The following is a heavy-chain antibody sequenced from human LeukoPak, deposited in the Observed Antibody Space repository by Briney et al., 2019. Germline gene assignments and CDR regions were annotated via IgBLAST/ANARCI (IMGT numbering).Heavy chain of an antibody. CDR2: ISGGGGGT. J-gene: IGHJ6*02. CDR3: AKDRWEQWLGVSYYDYGMDV. V-gene: IGHV3-23*01. Sequence: GGSLRLSCAASGFTFSSCAMSWVRQAPGKGLEWVSGISGGGGGTNYADSVKGRFTISRDNPKNTLYLEMNHLRVEDTAVYYCAKDRWEQWLGVSYYDYGMDVWGQGTTVTVSS. D-gene: IGHD6-19*01. CDR1: GFTFSSCA.